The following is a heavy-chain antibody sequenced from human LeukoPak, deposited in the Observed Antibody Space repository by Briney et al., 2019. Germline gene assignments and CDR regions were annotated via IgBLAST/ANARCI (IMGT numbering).Heavy chain of an antibody. J-gene: IGHJ6*03. CDR1: GYTFVNFG. Sequence: WASVKVSCKASGYTFVNFGLIWVRQAPGQGLEWMGWINPNSGGTNYAQKFQGRVTMTRDTSISTAYMELSRLRSDDTAVYYCARVSKPEGWPGIAVAGDYYYMDVWGKGTTVTVSS. D-gene: IGHD6-19*01. CDR3: ARVSKPEGWPGIAVAGDYYYMDV. CDR2: INPNSGGT. V-gene: IGHV1-2*02.